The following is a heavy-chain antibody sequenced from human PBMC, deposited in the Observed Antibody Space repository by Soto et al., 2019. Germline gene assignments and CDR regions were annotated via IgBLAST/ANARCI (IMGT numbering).Heavy chain of an antibody. CDR2: MFYSGLT. V-gene: IGHV4-39*01. D-gene: IGHD2-15*01. Sequence: PSETLSLTCSVSGYSVSSSDYYWAWIRQPPGKGLEWIGSMFYSGLTYYDPSLKSRVTLSVDTSKNQCSVRLNSVTAADTAVYYCAPLSVSLSGPYGIHVWGQGTTVTVSS. CDR3: APLSVSLSGPYGIHV. CDR1: GYSVSSSDYY. J-gene: IGHJ6*02.